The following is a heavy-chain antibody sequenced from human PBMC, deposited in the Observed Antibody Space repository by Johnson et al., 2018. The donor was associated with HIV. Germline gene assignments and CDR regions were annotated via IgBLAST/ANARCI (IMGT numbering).Heavy chain of an antibody. D-gene: IGHD1-26*01. Sequence: MQLVESGGGVVQPGGSLRLSCAASGFTFSSYWMSWVRQAPGKGLEWVANIKQDGSEKYYVDSVKGRFTISRDTSKNTLYLQMNSLRPEDTAVYYCASDGWELLGVAAFDVWGQGTMVTVSS. V-gene: IGHV3-7*01. CDR2: IKQDGSEK. CDR3: ASDGWELLGVAAFDV. CDR1: GFTFSSYW. J-gene: IGHJ3*01.